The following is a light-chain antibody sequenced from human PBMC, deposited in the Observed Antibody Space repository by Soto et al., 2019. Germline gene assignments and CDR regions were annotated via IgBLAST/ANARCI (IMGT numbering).Light chain of an antibody. CDR2: DVS. V-gene: IGLV2-14*03. CDR1: SSDVGDYNY. Sequence: QSALTQPASVSGSPGQSITISCTGTSSDVGDYNYVSWYQQHPGKAPKLMIYDVSNRPSGVSNRFSGFKSGNTASLTISGLQAEDEADYYCSSYTSSSTQVFGGGTKVTVL. J-gene: IGLJ2*01. CDR3: SSYTSSSTQV.